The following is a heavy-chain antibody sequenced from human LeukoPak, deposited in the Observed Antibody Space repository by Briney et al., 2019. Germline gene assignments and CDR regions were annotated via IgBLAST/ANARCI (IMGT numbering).Heavy chain of an antibody. CDR1: GFTFSSYG. D-gene: IGHD3-16*01. CDR3: ARDRANWAIDD. J-gene: IGHJ4*02. V-gene: IGHV3-33*01. CDR2: IWYDGSNK. Sequence: GGSLRLSCAASGFTFSSYGMHWVRQAPGKGLEWVAVIWYDGSNKYYADSVKGRFTISRDNSKNTLYLQMNSLRAEDTAVYYCARDRANWAIDDWGQGTQVTVSS.